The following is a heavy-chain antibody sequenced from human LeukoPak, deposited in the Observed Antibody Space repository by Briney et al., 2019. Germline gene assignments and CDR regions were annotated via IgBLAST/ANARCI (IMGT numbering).Heavy chain of an antibody. J-gene: IGHJ4*02. V-gene: IGHV3-30*03. D-gene: IGHD1-26*01. CDR3: ARCQGVGAMFDY. CDR2: ISYVGSYE. Sequence: GGSLRLSCAASGFTFSSYVMHWVRPAPVKGLEWLAFISYVGSYEYYADSMKGRFTISRDNSKNTLYLHLNTLRAADTPLYYCARCQGVGAMFDYWGQGTLVTVSS. CDR1: GFTFSSYV.